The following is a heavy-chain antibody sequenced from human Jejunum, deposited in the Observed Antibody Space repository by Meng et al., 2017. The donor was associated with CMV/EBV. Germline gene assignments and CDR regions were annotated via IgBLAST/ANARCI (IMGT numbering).Heavy chain of an antibody. V-gene: IGHV3-21*01. Sequence: MNWVRQVPGKGLEWVSSISGSSFDTAYADSVKGRFIISRDDAKNLLYLQMSSLRVEDTAVYYCSRGPYYYESSGYYGGQSNWFDPWGQGTQVTVSS. CDR3: SRGPYYYESSGYYGGQSNWFDP. J-gene: IGHJ5*02. CDR2: ISGSSFDT. D-gene: IGHD3-22*01.